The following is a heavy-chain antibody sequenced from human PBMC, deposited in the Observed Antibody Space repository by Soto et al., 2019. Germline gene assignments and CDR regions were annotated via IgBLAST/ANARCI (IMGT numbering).Heavy chain of an antibody. CDR3: ARDRKIQNYGIDV. V-gene: IGHV4-31*03. CDR1: GGSISSGGYY. J-gene: IGHJ6*02. Sequence: PSETLSLTCTVSGGSISSGGYYWSWIRQHPGKGLEWIGYIYYSGSTYYNPSLKSRVTISVDTSKNQFSLKLSSVTAADTAVYYCARDRKIQNYGIDVWGQGTTVTVSS. CDR2: IYYSGST.